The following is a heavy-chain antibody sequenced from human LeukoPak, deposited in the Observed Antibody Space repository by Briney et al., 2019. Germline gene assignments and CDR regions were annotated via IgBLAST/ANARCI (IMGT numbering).Heavy chain of an antibody. V-gene: IGHV3-9*01. Sequence: GGSLRPSCAASGFTFDDYAMHWVRQAPGKGLEWVSGISWNSGSIGYADSVKGRFTISRDNAKNSLYLQMNSLRAEDTALYYCAKDFALSGSSTELFDYWGQGTLVTVSS. CDR1: GFTFDDYA. CDR2: ISWNSGSI. D-gene: IGHD5-12*01. J-gene: IGHJ4*02. CDR3: AKDFALSGSSTELFDY.